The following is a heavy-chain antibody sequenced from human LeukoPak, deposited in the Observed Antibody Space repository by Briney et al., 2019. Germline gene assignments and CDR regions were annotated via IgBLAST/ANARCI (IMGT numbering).Heavy chain of an antibody. CDR1: GGTFSSYA. Sequence: PWASVKVSCKASGGTFSSYAISWVRQAPGQGLEWMGGIIPIFGTANYAQKFQGRVTITADESTSTAYMELSSLRSEDTAVYYCARDSRGVLPRAFDIWGQGTMVTVSS. J-gene: IGHJ3*02. CDR2: IIPIFGTA. CDR3: ARDSRGVLPRAFDI. D-gene: IGHD2-2*01. V-gene: IGHV1-69*13.